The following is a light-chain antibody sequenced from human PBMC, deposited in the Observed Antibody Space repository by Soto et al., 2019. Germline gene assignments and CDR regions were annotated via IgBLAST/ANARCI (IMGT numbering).Light chain of an antibody. Sequence: VLTQSPGTLSLSPGERATLSCRASQSVSSQLAWYQQKPGQAPRLLTYGASNRATGIPDRFSVSGSVTDFTLTISRLEPEDFAVYYCQPFSPSPITVGQGTRLEIK. CDR3: QPFSPSPIT. V-gene: IGKV3-20*01. CDR1: QSVSSQ. J-gene: IGKJ5*01. CDR2: GAS.